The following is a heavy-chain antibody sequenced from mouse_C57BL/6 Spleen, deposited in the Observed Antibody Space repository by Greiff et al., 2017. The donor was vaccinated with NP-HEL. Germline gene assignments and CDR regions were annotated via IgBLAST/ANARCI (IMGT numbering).Heavy chain of an antibody. CDR2: IDPSDSET. D-gene: IGHD2-2*01. V-gene: IGHV1-52*01. CDR1: GYTFTSYW. Sequence: QVQLQQPGAELVRPGSSVKLSCKASGYTFTSYWMHWVKQRPIQGLEWIGNIDPSDSETHYNQKFKDKATLTVDKSSSTAYMQLSSLTSEDSAVYYCARHGYPYAMDYWGQGTSVTVSS. CDR3: ARHGYPYAMDY. J-gene: IGHJ4*01.